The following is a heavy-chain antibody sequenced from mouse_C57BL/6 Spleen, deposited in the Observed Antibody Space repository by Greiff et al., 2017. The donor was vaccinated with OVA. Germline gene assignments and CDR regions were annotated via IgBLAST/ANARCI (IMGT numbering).Heavy chain of an antibody. Sequence: QVTLKESGPGILQPSQTLSLTCSFSGFSLSTFGMGVGWIRQPSGKGLEWLAHIWWDDDKYYNPALKSRLTISKDTSKNQVFLKIANVDTADTATYYCARIDYYGSSYVPYFDYWGQGTTLTVSS. CDR3: ARIDYYGSSYVPYFDY. CDR2: IWWDDDK. J-gene: IGHJ2*01. D-gene: IGHD1-1*01. CDR1: GFSLSTFGMG. V-gene: IGHV8-8*01.